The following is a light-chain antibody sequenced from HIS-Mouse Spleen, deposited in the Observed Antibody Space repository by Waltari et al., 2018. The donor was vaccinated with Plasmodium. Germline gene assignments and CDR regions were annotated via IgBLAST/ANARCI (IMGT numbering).Light chain of an antibody. CDR3: QQSYSTWT. CDR1: QSISSY. Sequence: DIQMTQSPSSLSVSAGARATITCRASQSISSYLNWYQQKPGKAPKLLIYAASSLQSGVPSRFSGSGSGTDFTLTISSLQPEYFATYYCQQSYSTWTFGQGTKVEIK. J-gene: IGKJ1*01. CDR2: AAS. V-gene: IGKV1-39*01.